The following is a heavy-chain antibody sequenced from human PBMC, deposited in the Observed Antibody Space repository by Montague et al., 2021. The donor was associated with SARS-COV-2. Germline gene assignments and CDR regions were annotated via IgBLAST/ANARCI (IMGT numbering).Heavy chain of an antibody. Sequence: TLSLTCTVSGASGKTGHYYWSWIRQPAGKGREWIGRVYPSGNTNYNTSLRSRVSISVDMSMNKISLKLSSVTAADTAVYYCARVRGAALYFGEVGYYGMVVWGQGTTVTVSS. J-gene: IGHJ6*02. CDR3: ARVRGAALYFGEVGYYGMVV. V-gene: IGHV4-61*02. CDR2: VYPSGNT. CDR1: GASGKTGHYY. D-gene: IGHD3-10*01.